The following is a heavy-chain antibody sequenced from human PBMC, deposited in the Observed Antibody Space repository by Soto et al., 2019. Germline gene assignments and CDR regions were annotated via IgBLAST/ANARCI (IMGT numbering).Heavy chain of an antibody. D-gene: IGHD3-22*01. CDR1: GFSFTHYW. CDR3: ARVATYFYESSGYDY. CDR2: INSDGTST. Sequence: EVQLVESGGGLVQPGGSLRLSCAASGFSFTHYWMHWVRQGPGKGLEWLSRINSDGTSTYYADSAKGRFTISRDNAKNTLYLQMNSLRDEDTAVYYCARVATYFYESSGYDYWGQGALVTVSS. J-gene: IGHJ4*02. V-gene: IGHV3-74*01.